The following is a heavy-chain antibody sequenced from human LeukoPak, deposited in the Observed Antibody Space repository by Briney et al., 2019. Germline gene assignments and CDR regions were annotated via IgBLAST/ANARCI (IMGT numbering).Heavy chain of an antibody. CDR3: ATDRRGSNDY. J-gene: IGHJ4*02. CDR2: MNRDGSEK. CDR1: GFIFSDYW. D-gene: IGHD3-10*01. V-gene: IGHV3-7*01. Sequence: AGGSLRLSCAASGFIFSDYWMTWVRQAPGKGLEWVANMNRDGSEKHYVDSVKGRFTIYRDNAKNSLYPQMNSLRAEDTAVYYCATDRRGSNDYWGQGTLVTVSS.